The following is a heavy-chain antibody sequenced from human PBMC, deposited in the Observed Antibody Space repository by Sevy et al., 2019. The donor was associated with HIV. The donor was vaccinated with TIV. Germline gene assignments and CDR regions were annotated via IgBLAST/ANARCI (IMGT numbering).Heavy chain of an antibody. Sequence: GGSLRLSCAASGXXFSSYSMNWVRQAPGKGLEWVSSISSSSSYIYYADSVKGRFTISRDNAKNSLYLQMNSLRAEDTAVYYCARGEYYGSGSYYHYYYXXDXXXXGTTVTVSS. J-gene: IGHJ6*04. CDR1: GXXFSSYS. V-gene: IGHV3-21*01. D-gene: IGHD3-10*01. CDR3: ARGEYYGSGSYYHYYYXXDX. CDR2: ISSSSSYI.